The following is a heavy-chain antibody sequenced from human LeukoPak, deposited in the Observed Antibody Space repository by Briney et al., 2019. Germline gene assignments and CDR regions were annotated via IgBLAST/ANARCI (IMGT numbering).Heavy chain of an antibody. CDR2: IYTSGST. CDR3: AREGWLSTTNY. V-gene: IGHV4-61*02. J-gene: IGHJ4*02. D-gene: IGHD3-22*01. CDR1: GGSISSGSYY. Sequence: PSDTLSLPCTVSGGSISSGSYYWSWIRQPAGKGLEWIGRIYTSGSTNYNPSLKSRVTISVDTSKNQFSLKLSSVTAADTAVYYCAREGWLSTTNYWGQGTLVTVSS.